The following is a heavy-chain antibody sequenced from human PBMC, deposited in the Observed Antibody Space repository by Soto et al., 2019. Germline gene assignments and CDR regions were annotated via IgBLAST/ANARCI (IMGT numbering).Heavy chain of an antibody. Sequence: EASVKVSCKASGGTFSSYTISWVRQAPGQGLEWMGRIIPILGIANYAQKFQGRVTITADKSTSTAYMELSSLRSEDTAVYYCARVRPSVEMATISDYWGQGTLVTVSS. V-gene: IGHV1-69*02. CDR2: IIPILGIA. J-gene: IGHJ4*02. D-gene: IGHD5-12*01. CDR1: GGTFSSYT. CDR3: ARVRPSVEMATISDY.